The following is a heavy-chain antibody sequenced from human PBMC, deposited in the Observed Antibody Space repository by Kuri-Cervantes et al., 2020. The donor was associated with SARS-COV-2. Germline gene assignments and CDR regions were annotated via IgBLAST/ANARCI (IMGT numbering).Heavy chain of an antibody. CDR2: IHSSGTT. CDR3: ARGRGMVRGVIEQLGVYYYIDV. J-gene: IGHJ6*03. CDR1: GGSISSGSNY. D-gene: IGHD3-10*01. Sequence: SETLSLTCAVSGGSISSGSNYWNWIRQPAGKGLEWIGRIHSSGTTNYNPSLKSRVTISGHTSKGQFSLNLRSLTAADTAVYYCARGRGMVRGVIEQLGVYYYIDVWGKGTTVTAP. V-gene: IGHV4-61*02.